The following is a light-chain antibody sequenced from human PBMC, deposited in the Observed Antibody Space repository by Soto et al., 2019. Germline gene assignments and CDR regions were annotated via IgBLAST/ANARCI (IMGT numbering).Light chain of an antibody. J-gene: IGLJ1*01. Sequence: QSASVSGSPGQSITISCTGTSSDVGGYNYVSWYQQYPGKAPKLMIYHVSNRPSGVSNRFSGSKSGNSASLTISGLQAEDEAAYYCSSYTSTSTYVFGTGTKLTVL. V-gene: IGLV2-14*01. CDR1: SSDVGGYNY. CDR2: HVS. CDR3: SSYTSTSTYV.